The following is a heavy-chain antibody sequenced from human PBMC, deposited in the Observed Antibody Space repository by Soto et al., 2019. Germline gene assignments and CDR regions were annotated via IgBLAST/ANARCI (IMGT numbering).Heavy chain of an antibody. CDR1: GFTFSGYA. V-gene: IGHV3-33*01. Sequence: PGGSLRLSCAATGFTFSGYAMHWVRQAPGKGLECVAAMWGDGSNENYADSVKGRFTISRDNSKHTLYLKMNSMKAGDTALYYCARSGDCSADNCYLRGPIDYWGQGALVTVSS. CDR3: ARSGDCSADNCYLRGPIDY. D-gene: IGHD2-15*01. CDR2: MWGDGSNE. J-gene: IGHJ4*02.